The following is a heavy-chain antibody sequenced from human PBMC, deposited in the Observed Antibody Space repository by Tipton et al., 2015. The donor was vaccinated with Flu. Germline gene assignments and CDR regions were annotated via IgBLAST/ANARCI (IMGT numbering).Heavy chain of an antibody. CDR1: GDSIGSRYF. CDR3: ARMRARDCTLDVCYLWYFDL. Sequence: GLVKPSETLSLTCSVSGDSIGSRYFWSWIRQPAGKGLEWIGRIYASGSTNYNPSLKSRVTMSLDTSKNEFSLRLSSVTAADTAVYYCARMRARDCTLDVCYLWYFDLWGRGTLVTVSS. D-gene: IGHD2-8*01. CDR2: IYASGST. V-gene: IGHV4-4*07. J-gene: IGHJ2*01.